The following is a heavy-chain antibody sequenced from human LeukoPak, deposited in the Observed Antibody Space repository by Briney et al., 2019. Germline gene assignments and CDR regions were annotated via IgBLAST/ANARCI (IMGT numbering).Heavy chain of an antibody. CDR2: IYHSGST. CDR3: ARGGIMVRGLYYFDY. Sequence: SETLSLTCTVSGYSISSGYYWGWIRQPPGKGLEWIGSIYHSGSTYYNPSLKSRVTISVDTSKNQFSLKLSSVTAADTALYYCARGGIMVRGLYYFDYWGQGTLVTVSS. D-gene: IGHD3-10*01. J-gene: IGHJ4*02. V-gene: IGHV4-38-2*02. CDR1: GYSISSGYY.